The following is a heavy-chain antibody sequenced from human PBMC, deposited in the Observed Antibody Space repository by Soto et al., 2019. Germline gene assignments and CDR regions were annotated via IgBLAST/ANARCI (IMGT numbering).Heavy chain of an antibody. D-gene: IGHD6-13*01. CDR3: ARGSSGYISSWYYFDY. V-gene: IGHV3-23*01. Sequence: PGGSLRLSCAASGFTFTDYALSLVRQAPGKGLEWVATISGIGGSTYLADSVKGRLSISRDNSKNTVSLLMNSLRAEDTAVYFCARGSSGYISSWYYFDYWGRGTLVTVYS. CDR1: GFTFTDYA. J-gene: IGHJ4*02. CDR2: ISGIGGST.